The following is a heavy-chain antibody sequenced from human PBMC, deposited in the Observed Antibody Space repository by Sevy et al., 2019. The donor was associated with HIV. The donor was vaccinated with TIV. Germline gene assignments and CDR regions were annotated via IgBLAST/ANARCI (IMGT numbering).Heavy chain of an antibody. V-gene: IGHV4-59*01. CDR3: ARGSRAGSYGYYFDY. CDR2: IYYSGST. D-gene: IGHD5-18*01. Sequence: SETLSLTCTVSGGSISTYYWSWIRQPPEKGLEWIGYIYYSGSTNYNPSLKSRVTISVDTSKNQFSLKLSSLTAADTAVYYCARGSRAGSYGYYFDYWGRGTLVTVSS. J-gene: IGHJ4*02. CDR1: GGSISTYY.